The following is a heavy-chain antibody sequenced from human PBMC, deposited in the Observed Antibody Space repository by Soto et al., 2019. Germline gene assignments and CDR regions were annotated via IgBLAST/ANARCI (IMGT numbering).Heavy chain of an antibody. CDR3: ASLIRASGHPYYFDY. J-gene: IGHJ4*02. D-gene: IGHD3-3*01. CDR1: GGSISRYY. Sequence: SETLSLTCTVSGGSISRYYWSWIRQPPGKGLEWIGYMYNTGSTVYNPSFKSRVTISVDTSKNQFSLKLSSVTAADTAVYYCASLIRASGHPYYFDYWGQGTLVTVSS. CDR2: MYNTGST. V-gene: IGHV4-59*12.